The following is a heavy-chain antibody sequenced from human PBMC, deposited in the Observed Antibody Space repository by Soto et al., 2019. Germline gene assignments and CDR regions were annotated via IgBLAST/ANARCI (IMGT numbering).Heavy chain of an antibody. D-gene: IGHD3-22*01. Sequence: SSTXSLTCTFSVFSIIVSIILYYWSWIRQPAGKGLEWIGHIYTSGSTNYNPSLKSRVTMSVDTSSNRFSLKLTSVNAEDTAVYFCASTFTYYDNSGYYPQWGQGTLVT. CDR2: IYTSGST. CDR1: VFSIIVSIILYY. V-gene: IGHV4-4*07. CDR3: ASTFTYYDNSGYYPQ. J-gene: IGHJ4*02.